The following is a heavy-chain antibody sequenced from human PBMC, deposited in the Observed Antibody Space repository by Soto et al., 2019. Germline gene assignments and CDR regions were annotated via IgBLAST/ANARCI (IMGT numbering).Heavy chain of an antibody. V-gene: IGHV3-23*01. CDR3: ASTRRDGYNNYYYYYGMDV. CDR2: LSGSGGTT. J-gene: IGHJ6*02. CDR1: GFTFSSYA. D-gene: IGHD5-12*01. Sequence: GGSLRLSCAASGFTFSSYAMSWVRQTPGKGLEWVSTLSGSGGTTYYADSVKGQFTISRDNSKNTLYLQMNSLRADDTAMYYCASTRRDGYNNYYYYYGMDVWGQGTTVTVSS.